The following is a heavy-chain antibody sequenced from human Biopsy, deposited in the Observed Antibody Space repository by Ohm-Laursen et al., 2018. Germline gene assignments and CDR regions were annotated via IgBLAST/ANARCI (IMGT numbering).Heavy chain of an antibody. V-gene: IGHV4-34*01. Sequence: SETLSLTCPVYGGSFSGYYWSWIRQPPGKGLEWIGEINHSGSTNYNPSLKSRVTISVDTSKNQFSLKLSPVTAADTAVYYCARGRLRAVARFDYWGQGTLVTVSS. CDR2: INHSGST. CDR1: GGSFSGYY. J-gene: IGHJ4*02. CDR3: ARGRLRAVARFDY. D-gene: IGHD6-19*01.